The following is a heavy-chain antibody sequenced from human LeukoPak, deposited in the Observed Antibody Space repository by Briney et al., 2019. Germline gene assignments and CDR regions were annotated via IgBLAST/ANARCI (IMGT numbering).Heavy chain of an antibody. D-gene: IGHD6-13*01. CDR2: INSDGSST. J-gene: IGHJ4*02. V-gene: IGHV3-74*01. Sequence: GGSLRLSCAASGFSFSNYWMHWVRQAPGKGLVWVSRINSDGSSTTYADSVKGRFTISRDNAKNTLYLQMNSLRAEDTAVYYCAREGSSWDNDYWGQGTLVTVSS. CDR1: GFSFSNYW. CDR3: AREGSSWDNDY.